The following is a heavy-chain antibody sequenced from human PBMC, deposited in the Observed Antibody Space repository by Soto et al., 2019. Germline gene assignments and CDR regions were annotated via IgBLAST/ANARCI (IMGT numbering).Heavy chain of an antibody. Sequence: QVQLVESGGGVVQPGRSLRLSCAASGFTFSSYGMHWVRQAPGKGLEWVAVIWYDGSNKYYADSVKGRFTISRDNSKNTLYLQMNSLRAEDTAVYYCARGTLCGITGTCHYYGMDVWGQGTTVTVSS. CDR3: ARGTLCGITGTCHYYGMDV. D-gene: IGHD1-7*01. J-gene: IGHJ6*02. V-gene: IGHV3-33*01. CDR2: IWYDGSNK. CDR1: GFTFSSYG.